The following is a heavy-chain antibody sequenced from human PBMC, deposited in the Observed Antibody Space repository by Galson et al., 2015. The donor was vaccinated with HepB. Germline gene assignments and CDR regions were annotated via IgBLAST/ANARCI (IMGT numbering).Heavy chain of an antibody. CDR2: IKVRVVVGTT. CDR1: GFTFSDAW. D-gene: IGHD6-19*01. V-gene: IGHV3-15*01. CDR3: TTDLGSGWYAR. Sequence: SLRLSCAASGFTFSDAWMSWVRQAPGKGLEWIGFIKVRVVVGTTDYAAPVKDRSTISRDDSKNMLYLQMDSLKTEDTAVYYCTTDLGSGWYARWGQGIPVTVSS. J-gene: IGHJ4*02.